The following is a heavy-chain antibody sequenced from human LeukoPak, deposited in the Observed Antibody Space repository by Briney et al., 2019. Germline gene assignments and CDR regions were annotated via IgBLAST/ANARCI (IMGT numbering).Heavy chain of an antibody. J-gene: IGHJ4*02. CDR1: GYSFTTYW. D-gene: IGHD6-19*01. CDR2: IYPGDSDT. CDR3: AREVAVAGTVDY. Sequence: GESLKISCKGSGYSFTTYWIGWVRQMPGKGLEWMGIIYPGDSDTRYSPSFQGQVTISVDKSINTAYLQWSSLKASDTAIYYCAREVAVAGTVDYWGQGTLVTVSS. V-gene: IGHV5-51*01.